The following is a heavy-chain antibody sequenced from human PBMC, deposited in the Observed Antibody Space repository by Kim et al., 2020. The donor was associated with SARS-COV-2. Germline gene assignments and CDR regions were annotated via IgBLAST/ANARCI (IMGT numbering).Heavy chain of an antibody. Sequence: GGSLRLSCTASGFTFGDYAMSWFRQAPGKGLEWVGFIRSKAYGGTTEYAASVKGRFTISRDDSKSIAYLQMNSLKTEDTAVYYCTRYCSGGSCYTGDAFDIWGQGTMVTVSS. CDR3: TRYCSGGSCYTGDAFDI. J-gene: IGHJ3*02. CDR2: IRSKAYGGTT. D-gene: IGHD2-15*01. V-gene: IGHV3-49*03. CDR1: GFTFGDYA.